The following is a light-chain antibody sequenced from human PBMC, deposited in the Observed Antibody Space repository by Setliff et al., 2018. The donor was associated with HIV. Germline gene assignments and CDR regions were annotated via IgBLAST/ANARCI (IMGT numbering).Light chain of an antibody. CDR2: DVS. J-gene: IGLJ2*01. CDR3: SSYTSSSTWV. CDR1: SSDVGTYNF. Sequence: QSALTQPASVSGSPGQSITISCTGTSSDVGTYNFVSWYQQHPGKAPKLMIYDVSNRPSGFSNRFSGSKSGNTASLTISGLQAEDEADYYCSSYTSSSTWVFGGGTKVTVL. V-gene: IGLV2-14*03.